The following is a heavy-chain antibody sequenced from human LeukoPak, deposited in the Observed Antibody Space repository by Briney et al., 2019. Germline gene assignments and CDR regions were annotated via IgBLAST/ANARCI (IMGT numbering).Heavy chain of an antibody. Sequence: GGSLRLSCAASGFTFSNYGMHWVRQAPGKGLEWVAVIWYDGSNKYYADSVKGRFTISRDNSKNTLYLQMNSLRAEDTAVYYCARKYSGYDWGTDYWGQGTLVTVSS. CDR2: IWYDGSNK. V-gene: IGHV3-33*01. D-gene: IGHD5-12*01. CDR3: ARKYSGYDWGTDY. CDR1: GFTFSNYG. J-gene: IGHJ4*02.